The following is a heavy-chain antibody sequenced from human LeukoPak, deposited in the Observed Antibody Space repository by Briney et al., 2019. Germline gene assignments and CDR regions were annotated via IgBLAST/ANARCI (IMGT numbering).Heavy chain of an antibody. CDR2: INPNSGGT. D-gene: IGHD3-10*01. CDR3: ARDKGIGANWFDP. J-gene: IGHJ5*02. CDR1: GYTFTGYY. V-gene: IGHV1-2*02. Sequence: AASVKVSCKASGYTFTGYYMHWVRQAPGQGLEWMGWINPNSGGTNYAQKFQGRVTMTRDTSISTAYMELSRLRPDDTAVYYCARDKGIGANWFDPWGQGTLVTVSS.